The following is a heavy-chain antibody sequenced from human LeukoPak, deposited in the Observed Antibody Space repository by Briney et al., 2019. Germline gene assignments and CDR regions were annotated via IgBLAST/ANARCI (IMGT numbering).Heavy chain of an antibody. CDR1: GFTFTMFG. V-gene: IGHV3-23*01. CDR2: ISGSGGST. D-gene: IGHD7-27*01. Sequence: GGSLRLSCAASGFTFTMFGMNWVRQAPGKGLEWVSAISGSGGSTYYADSVKGRFTISRDNSKNTLYLQMNSLRAEDTAVYYCARASWGEKGVDYWGQGTLVTVSS. J-gene: IGHJ4*02. CDR3: ARASWGEKGVDY.